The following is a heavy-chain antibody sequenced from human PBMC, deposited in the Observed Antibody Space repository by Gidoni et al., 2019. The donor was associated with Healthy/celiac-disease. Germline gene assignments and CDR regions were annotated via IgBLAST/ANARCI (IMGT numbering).Heavy chain of an antibody. CDR2: ISCNSGSI. CDR3: AKDRSVLRFLNAFDI. D-gene: IGHD3-3*01. J-gene: IGHJ3*02. V-gene: IGHV3-9*01. CDR1: GFTFDDYA. Sequence: EVQLVESGGGLVQPGRSLRLSCAASGFTFDDYAMHWVRQAPGKGLEWVSGISCNSGSIGYADSVKGRFTISRDNAKNSLYLQMNSLRAEDTALYYCAKDRSVLRFLNAFDIWGQGTMVTVSS.